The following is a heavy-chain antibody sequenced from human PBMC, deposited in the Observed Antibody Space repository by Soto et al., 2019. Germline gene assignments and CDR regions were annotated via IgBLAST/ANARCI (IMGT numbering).Heavy chain of an antibody. CDR3: AIRLIVAGIHYYGMDV. CDR1: GGSFRSNA. J-gene: IGHJ6*02. D-gene: IGHD3-22*01. CDR2: IIPFFGTP. Sequence: QVQLVQSGAEVKKPGSSVKVSCKASGGSFRSNAISWVRQAPGQGLEWMGGIIPFFGTPNYAQRFQGRVTVTADESTSTAYMELSSLRSEDTAAYYCAIRLIVAGIHYYGMDVWGQGTTVTVSS. V-gene: IGHV1-69*12.